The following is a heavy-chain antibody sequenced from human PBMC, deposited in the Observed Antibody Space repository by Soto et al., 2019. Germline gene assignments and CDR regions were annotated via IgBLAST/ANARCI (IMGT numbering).Heavy chain of an antibody. Sequence: EVQLVESGGGLVQPGGSLRLSCAASGFTVSSNYMNWVRQAPGKGLEWVSIIYRGGSTYYADSVKGRFTISRDNSENTLYLQMNSLRAEDTAVYYCARSTFVVLEITLPDYWGQGTLVTVSS. V-gene: IGHV3-66*01. J-gene: IGHJ4*02. CDR3: ARSTFVVLEITLPDY. CDR2: IYRGGST. D-gene: IGHD3-10*01. CDR1: GFTVSSNY.